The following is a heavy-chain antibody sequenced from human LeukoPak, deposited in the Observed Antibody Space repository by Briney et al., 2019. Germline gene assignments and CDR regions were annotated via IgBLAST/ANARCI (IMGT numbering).Heavy chain of an antibody. CDR1: GFTFSDYY. J-gene: IGHJ4*02. D-gene: IGHD5-18*01. Sequence: GGSLRLSCAASGFTFSDYYMSWIRQAPGKGLEWVSWISSSSYTKYADSVKGRFTISRDNAKNSLYLQMNSLRAEDTAVYYCARGEYGYRLWGQGTLVTVSS. CDR3: ARGEYGYRL. CDR2: ISSSSYT. V-gene: IGHV3-11*06.